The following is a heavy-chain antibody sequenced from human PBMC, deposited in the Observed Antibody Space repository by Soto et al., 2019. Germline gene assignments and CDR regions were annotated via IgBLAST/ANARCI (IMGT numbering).Heavy chain of an antibody. CDR3: ARDGLLVYYDSSGPDV. CDR1: GFTFSSYA. J-gene: IGHJ6*02. D-gene: IGHD3-22*01. Sequence: GGSLRLSCAASGFTFSSYAMSWVRQAPGKGLEWVAAISGGGANKYYADSVKGRLTISRDNSKNTLYLQMNSLRAEDTAVYYCARDGLLVYYDSSGPDVWGQGTTVTVSS. CDR2: ISGGGANK. V-gene: IGHV3-23*01.